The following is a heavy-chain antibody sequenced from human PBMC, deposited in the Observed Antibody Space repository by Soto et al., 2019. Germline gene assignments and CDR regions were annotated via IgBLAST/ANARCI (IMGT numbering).Heavy chain of an antibody. CDR3: EKDIGGAVAGTIAFDY. V-gene: IGHV3-9*01. CDR1: GFTFDDYA. Sequence: EVQLVESGGGLVQPGRSLRLSCAASGFTFDDYAMHWVRQAPGKGLEWVSGISWNSGSIGYADSVKGRFTISRDNAKNSLYLQMNSLRAEDTALYYCEKDIGGAVAGTIAFDYWGQGTLVTVSS. D-gene: IGHD6-19*01. J-gene: IGHJ4*02. CDR2: ISWNSGSI.